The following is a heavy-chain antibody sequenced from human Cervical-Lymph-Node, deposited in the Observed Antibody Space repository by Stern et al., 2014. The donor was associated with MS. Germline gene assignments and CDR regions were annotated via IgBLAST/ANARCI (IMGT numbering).Heavy chain of an antibody. J-gene: IGHJ6*02. CDR3: ARDQAKLVSDGMDV. CDR1: GGTFSSYA. D-gene: IGHD2/OR15-2a*01. Sequence: QVQLVQSGAEVKRPGSSVKVSCKASGGTFSSYAISWVRHAPGQGLEWMGGFIPVFGTRNYAQKFQDRITMSADESTSTAYMELSSLRSDDTAIYYCARDQAKLVSDGMDVWGQGTTVTVSS. CDR2: FIPVFGTR. V-gene: IGHV1-69*01.